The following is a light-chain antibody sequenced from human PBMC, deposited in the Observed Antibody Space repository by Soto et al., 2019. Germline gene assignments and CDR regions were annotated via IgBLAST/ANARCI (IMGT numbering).Light chain of an antibody. CDR3: QQRRNWPPT. Sequence: EIVLTQSPATLSLSPGERATLSCRASQSVSSYLAWYQQKPGQAPRLLIYDASNRATGIPARFSGSGSGTDFTLTISSLEPEDFAVYYCQQRRNWPPTFGPGT. J-gene: IGKJ3*01. CDR2: DAS. CDR1: QSVSSY. V-gene: IGKV3-11*01.